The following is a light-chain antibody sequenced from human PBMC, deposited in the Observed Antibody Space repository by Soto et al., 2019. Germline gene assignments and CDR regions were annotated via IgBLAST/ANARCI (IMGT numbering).Light chain of an antibody. J-gene: IGKJ4*01. Sequence: EVVMTQSPATLSLSPGDRTNLSCRASQNVNTNLAWYQQQPGQAPRLLIFGASTWATGIPARFSGSGSGTEFTLTISSLQPEDFVVYYCQQYNNWPLTFGGGTKVDIK. CDR2: GAS. V-gene: IGKV3-15*01. CDR3: QQYNNWPLT. CDR1: QNVNTN.